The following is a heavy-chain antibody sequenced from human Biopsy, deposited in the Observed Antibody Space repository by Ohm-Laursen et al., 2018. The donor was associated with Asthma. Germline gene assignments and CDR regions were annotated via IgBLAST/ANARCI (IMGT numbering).Heavy chain of an antibody. CDR1: GFAFSRDH. CDR2: IYSGGTS. CDR3: ARGDSSNWSHYYFDY. V-gene: IGHV3-53*01. D-gene: IGHD3-22*01. Sequence: SLRLSCSASGFAFSRDHMFWVRQAPGKGLEWVSVIYSGGTSHTADSVRGRFTISRDYSKNTLYLQMHSLRAEDTAVYYCARGDSSNWSHYYFDYWGQGTLVTVSS. J-gene: IGHJ4*02.